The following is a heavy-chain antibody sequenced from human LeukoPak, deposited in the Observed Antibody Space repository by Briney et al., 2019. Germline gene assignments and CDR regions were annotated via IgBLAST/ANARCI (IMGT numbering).Heavy chain of an antibody. CDR3: ARECGYSGYYYYYYGMDV. D-gene: IGHD5-12*01. CDR1: GYTSTSYG. Sequence: ASVKVSCKASGYTSTSYGISWVRQAPGQGLEWMGWISAYNGNTNYAQKLQGRVTMTTDTSTSTAYMELRSLRSDDTAVYYCARECGYSGYYYYYYGMDVWGQGTTVTVSS. CDR2: ISAYNGNT. J-gene: IGHJ6*02. V-gene: IGHV1-18*01.